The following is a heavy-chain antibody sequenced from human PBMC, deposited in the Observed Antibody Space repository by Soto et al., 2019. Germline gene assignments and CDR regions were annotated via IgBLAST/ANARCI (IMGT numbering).Heavy chain of an antibody. Sequence: QVQLGESGGGVVQPGGSLRLSCAASGFTFNTHGMHWVRQAPGRGLEWVAVIWFDGNKKYYEDSVAGRFTISRDNSVSALYLQMDNLRAEDTGVYYCARSSGLGIDFWGQGTLVSVSS. CDR1: GFTFNTHG. V-gene: IGHV3-33*01. J-gene: IGHJ4*02. CDR2: IWFDGNKK. D-gene: IGHD6-19*01. CDR3: ARSSGLGIDF.